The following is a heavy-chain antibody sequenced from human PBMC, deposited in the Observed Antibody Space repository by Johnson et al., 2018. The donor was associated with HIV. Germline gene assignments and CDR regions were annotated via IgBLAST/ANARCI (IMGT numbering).Heavy chain of an antibody. CDR1: GFTFSSYP. CDR3: ARDRLEVDAFDI. CDR2: ISYDGSNK. J-gene: IGHJ3*02. D-gene: IGHD3-3*01. Sequence: QVQLVESGGGVVQPGRSLRLSCEASGFTFSSYPMHWVRQAPGKGLEWVAVISYDGSNKYYADSVKGRFTISRDNSKNTLYLQMNSLRAEDTAVYYCARDRLEVDAFDIWGQGTMVTVSS. V-gene: IGHV3-30-3*01.